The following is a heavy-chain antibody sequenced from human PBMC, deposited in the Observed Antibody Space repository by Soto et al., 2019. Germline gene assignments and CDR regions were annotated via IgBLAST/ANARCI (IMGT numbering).Heavy chain of an antibody. CDR3: ATLPMVRGVIGYFDY. D-gene: IGHD3-10*01. CDR1: GGSISSSSYY. Sequence: SETLSLTCAVSGGSISSSSYYWGWIRQPPGKGLEWIGSIYYSGNTYYNPSLKSRVAISVDRPNNQFSLKVSSVTAADTAVYYCATLPMVRGVIGYFDYWGQGNLVTVSS. V-gene: IGHV4-39*01. CDR2: IYYSGNT. J-gene: IGHJ4*02.